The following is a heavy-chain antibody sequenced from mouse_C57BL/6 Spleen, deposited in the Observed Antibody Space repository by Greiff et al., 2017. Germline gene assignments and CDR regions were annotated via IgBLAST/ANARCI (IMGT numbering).Heavy chain of an antibody. D-gene: IGHD1-1*01. CDR2: IHPNSGST. Sequence: QVQLQQPGAELVKPGASVKLSCKASGYTFTSYWMHWVKQRPGQGLEWIGMIHPNSGSTNYTEKFKSKATLTVDKSSSTAYMQLSSLTSEDSAVYFCARGPDYYGSSPSIDYWGQGTSVTVSS. J-gene: IGHJ4*01. V-gene: IGHV1-64*01. CDR3: ARGPDYYGSSPSIDY. CDR1: GYTFTSYW.